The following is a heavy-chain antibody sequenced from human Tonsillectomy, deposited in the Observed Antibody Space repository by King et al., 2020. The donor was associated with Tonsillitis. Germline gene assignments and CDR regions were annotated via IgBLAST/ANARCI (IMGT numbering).Heavy chain of an antibody. CDR1: GFTFNNFA. V-gene: IGHV3-23*04. D-gene: IGHD3-3*01. J-gene: IGHJ4*02. CDR2: ISGNGVKT. Sequence: VQLVESGGGLGQSGGSLRLSCAASGFTFNNFALSGVRQAPGKGLECVAGISGNGVKTHFADSVKGRFTISRDNSKSMMYFQMDSLTIYDTAIYYCAKGYYDFWSGYLTTDHWGQGTLVTVSS. CDR3: AKGYYDFWSGYLTTDH.